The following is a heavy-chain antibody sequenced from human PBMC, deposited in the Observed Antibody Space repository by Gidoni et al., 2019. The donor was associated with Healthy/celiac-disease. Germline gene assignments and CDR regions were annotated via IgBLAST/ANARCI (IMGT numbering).Heavy chain of an antibody. CDR2: INHSGST. V-gene: IGHV4-34*01. CDR1: GGSFSGYY. J-gene: IGHJ5*02. D-gene: IGHD6-6*01. Sequence: QVQLQQWGAGLLKPSETLSLTCAVYGGSFSGYYWSWIRQPPGKGLEWIGEINHSGSTNYNPSLKSRVTISVDTSKNQFSLKLSSVTAADTAVYYCARSIAARPNWFDPWGQGTLVTVSS. CDR3: ARSIAARPNWFDP.